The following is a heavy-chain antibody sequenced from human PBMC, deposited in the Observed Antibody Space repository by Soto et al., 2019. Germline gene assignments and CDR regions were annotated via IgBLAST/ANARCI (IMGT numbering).Heavy chain of an antibody. CDR1: GFSLSNARMG. J-gene: IGHJ4*02. Sequence: SGPTLVNPTETLTLTCTVSGFSLSNARMGVSWIRQPPGKALEWLAHIFSNDEKSYSTSLKSRLTISKDTSKSQVVLTMTNMDPVDTATYYCARLYYYDSSGYYYDYWGQGTLVTVSS. D-gene: IGHD3-22*01. CDR2: IFSNDEK. V-gene: IGHV2-26*01. CDR3: ARLYYYDSSGYYYDY.